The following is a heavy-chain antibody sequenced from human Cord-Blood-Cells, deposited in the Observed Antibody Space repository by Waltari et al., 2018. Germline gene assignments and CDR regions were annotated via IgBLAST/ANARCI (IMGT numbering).Heavy chain of an antibody. Sequence: QLQLQESGSGLVKPSQTLSLTCAVSGGSISSGGYSWSWIRQPPGKGLEWIGYLYHSGSTYYNPSLKSRVTISVDRSKNQFSLKLSSVTAADTAVYYCARGSTVTTFYYFDYWGQGTLVTVSS. CDR1: GGSISSGGYS. CDR3: ARGSTVTTFYYFDY. CDR2: LYHSGST. V-gene: IGHV4-30-2*01. D-gene: IGHD4-17*01. J-gene: IGHJ4*02.